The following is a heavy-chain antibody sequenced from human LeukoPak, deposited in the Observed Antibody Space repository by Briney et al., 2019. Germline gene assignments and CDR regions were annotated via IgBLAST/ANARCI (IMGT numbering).Heavy chain of an antibody. Sequence: VKVSCKASGYTFTNNGNHWVRQAPGQGLEWMGWISAFNGYTNYAQNLQGRVTMTTDTSTSTAYMELRSLRSDDTAIYYCARGSTKVTSVIHMDVWGKGTTVTVSS. CDR3: ARGSTKVTSVIHMDV. V-gene: IGHV1-18*01. CDR1: GYTFTNNG. D-gene: IGHD4-11*01. J-gene: IGHJ6*03. CDR2: ISAFNGYT.